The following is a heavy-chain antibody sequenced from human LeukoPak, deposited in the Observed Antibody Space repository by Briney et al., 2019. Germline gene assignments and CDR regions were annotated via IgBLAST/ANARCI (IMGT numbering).Heavy chain of an antibody. D-gene: IGHD2-2*02. CDR1: GFTFSSYG. CDR2: ISYDGSNK. Sequence: PGRSLRLSCAASGFTFSSYGMHWVRQAPGKGLEWVAVISYDGSNKYYADSVKGRFTISRDNSKNTLYLQMNSLRAEDTAVYYCAKLGDIVVVPAAIQAGNYWGQGTLVTVSS. V-gene: IGHV3-30*18. CDR3: AKLGDIVVVPAAIQAGNY. J-gene: IGHJ4*02.